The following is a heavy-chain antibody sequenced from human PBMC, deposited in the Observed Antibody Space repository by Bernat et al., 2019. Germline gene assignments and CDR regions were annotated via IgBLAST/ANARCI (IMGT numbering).Heavy chain of an antibody. Sequence: QVQLVESGGGVVQPGRSLRLSCAASGFTFSSYAMHWVRQAPGKGLEWVAVISYDGSNKYYADSVKGRFTISRDNSKNTLYPQMNSLRAEDTAVYYCAREGGEVEDIWSSEFYYYYGMDVWGQGTTVTVSS. CDR2: ISYDGSNK. V-gene: IGHV3-30-3*01. CDR3: AREGGEVEDIWSSEFYYYYGMDV. D-gene: IGHD2-15*01. CDR1: GFTFSSYA. J-gene: IGHJ6*02.